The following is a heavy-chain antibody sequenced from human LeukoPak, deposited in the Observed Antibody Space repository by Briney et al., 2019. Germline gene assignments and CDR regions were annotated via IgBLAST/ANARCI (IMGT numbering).Heavy chain of an antibody. CDR1: GVTFSTYG. J-gene: IGHJ5*02. V-gene: IGHV3-30*03. CDR3: AGKPYGSGSDYYINWFDP. D-gene: IGHD3-10*01. Sequence: PGRSLRLSCAASGVTFSTYGMHWVRQAPGKGLEWVAVISNHGSSKFYADSVKGRFTISRDNSKNTVYLEMNSLRPEDTAVYYCAGKPYGSGSDYYINWFDPWGQGTLAIVSS. CDR2: ISNHGSSK.